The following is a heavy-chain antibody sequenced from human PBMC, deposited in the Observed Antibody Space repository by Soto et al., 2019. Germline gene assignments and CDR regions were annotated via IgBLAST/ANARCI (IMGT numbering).Heavy chain of an antibody. CDR2: MYTGGST. D-gene: IGHD2-15*01. CDR1: SGSVSNYY. J-gene: IGHJ4*02. V-gene: IGHV4-4*07. Sequence: QVQLQESGPGLVKPSETLTLTCKVSSGSVSNYYWSWIRQPAGKGLEWIGRMYTGGSTNYNPSLKSRVTMSVDTSKNQFSLRLTSVTAADTAVYYCARASVGPPGGGSWTMPFDSWGRRTLVTVSS. CDR3: ARASVGPPGGGSWTMPFDS.